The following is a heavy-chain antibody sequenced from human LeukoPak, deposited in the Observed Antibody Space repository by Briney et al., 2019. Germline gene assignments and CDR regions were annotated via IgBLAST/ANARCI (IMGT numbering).Heavy chain of an antibody. J-gene: IGHJ6*03. V-gene: IGHV3-21*01. CDR2: IFSGGTSM. D-gene: IGHD2-15*01. CDR1: GFTFSTYS. Sequence: GGSLRLSCAASGFTFSTYSMNWVRQAPGKGLEWVSSIFSGGTSMCYADSVKGRFTISRDNAKDSLYLQMDSLRVEDTAVYYCARKGYCSGSNCYSDYFFYMDVWGKGTTVTVSS. CDR3: ARKGYCSGSNCYSDYFFYMDV.